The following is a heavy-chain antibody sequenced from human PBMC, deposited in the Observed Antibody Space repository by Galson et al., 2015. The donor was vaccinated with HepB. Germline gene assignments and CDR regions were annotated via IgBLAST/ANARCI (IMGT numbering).Heavy chain of an antibody. CDR2: ISSSSSYT. Sequence: SLRLSCAASGFTFSDYYMSWIRQAPGKGLEWVSYISSSSSYTNYADSVKGRFTISRDNAKNSLYLQMNSLRAEDTAVYYCAGGPQQLAAFDIWGQGTMVTVSS. J-gene: IGHJ3*02. CDR3: AGGPQQLAAFDI. D-gene: IGHD6-13*01. CDR1: GFTFSDYY. V-gene: IGHV3-11*06.